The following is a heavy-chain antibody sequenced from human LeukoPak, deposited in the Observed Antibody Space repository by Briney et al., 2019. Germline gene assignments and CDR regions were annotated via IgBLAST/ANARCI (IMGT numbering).Heavy chain of an antibody. CDR3: ASGILTGYYFEHYYFDY. CDR1: GGSFSGYY. Sequence: PSETLSLTCAVYGGSFSGYYWSWIRQPPGKGLEWIGEINHSGSTNYNPSLKSRVTISVDTSKNQFSLKLSSVTAADTAVYYCASGILTGYYFEHYYFDYWGQGTLVTVSS. J-gene: IGHJ4*02. D-gene: IGHD3-9*01. CDR2: INHSGST. V-gene: IGHV4-34*01.